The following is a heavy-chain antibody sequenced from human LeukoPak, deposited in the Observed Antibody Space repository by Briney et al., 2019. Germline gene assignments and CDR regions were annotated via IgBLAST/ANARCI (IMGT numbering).Heavy chain of an antibody. V-gene: IGHV3-48*04. D-gene: IGHD4-23*01. CDR2: ISSSSTI. CDR1: GFTFSSYS. Sequence: PGGSLRLSCAASGFTFSSYSMNWVRQAPGKGLEWVSYISSSSTIYYADSVKGRFTISRDNAKNSLYLQMNSLRAEDTAVYYCARDYGGNSDYWGQGTLVTVSS. J-gene: IGHJ4*02. CDR3: ARDYGGNSDY.